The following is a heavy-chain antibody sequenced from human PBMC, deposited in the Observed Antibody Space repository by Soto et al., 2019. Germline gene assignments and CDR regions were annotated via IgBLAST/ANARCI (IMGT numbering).Heavy chain of an antibody. J-gene: IGHJ6*02. Sequence: GGSLRLSCAASGFTFSSYSMNWVRQAPGKGLEWVSSISSSSSYIYYADSVKGRFTISRDNAKNSLYLQMNSLRAEDTAVYYCASLPPLPGYYYYGMDVWGQGTTVTVSS. CDR1: GFTFSSYS. CDR2: ISSSSSYI. CDR3: ASLPPLPGYYYYGMDV. D-gene: IGHD3-16*02. V-gene: IGHV3-21*01.